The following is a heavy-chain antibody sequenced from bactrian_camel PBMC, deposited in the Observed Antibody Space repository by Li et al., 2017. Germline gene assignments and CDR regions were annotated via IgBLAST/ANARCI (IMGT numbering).Heavy chain of an antibody. D-gene: IGHD3*01. J-gene: IGHJ6*01. CDR2: IYSDGSGT. V-gene: IGHV3-2*01. CDR3: VTGRGAMGHFGY. Sequence: HVQLVESGGGLVQPGGSLRLSCAASGFTSSSYYMSWLRQAPGKGLEWVSSIYSDGSGTYYVDSVKGRFTISRDNAKNTLYLQMDSLRSEDTALYYCVTGRGAMGHFGYWGQGTQVTVS. CDR1: GFTSSSYY.